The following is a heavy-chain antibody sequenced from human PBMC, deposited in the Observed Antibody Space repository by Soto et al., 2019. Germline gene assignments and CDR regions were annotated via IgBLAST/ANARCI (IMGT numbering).Heavy chain of an antibody. Sequence: QVQLVQSGAEMQQPGASVRVSCKASGGTFSKYAFSWVRQAPGQGLAWLGGTIPMFGTPNYAQKFQGRVAISADESTATVYMELSSRRSEDTAVYFCARPLRDRNYYYGMAVWGQGTTVTVSS. D-gene: IGHD3-22*01. CDR1: GGTFSKYA. CDR2: TIPMFGTP. J-gene: IGHJ6*02. V-gene: IGHV1-69*01. CDR3: ARPLRDRNYYYGMAV.